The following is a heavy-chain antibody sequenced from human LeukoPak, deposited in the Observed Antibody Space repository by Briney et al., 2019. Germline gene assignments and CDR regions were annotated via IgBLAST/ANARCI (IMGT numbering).Heavy chain of an antibody. CDR2: INPNSGGT. D-gene: IGHD2-2*01. Sequence: AASVKVSCKASGYTFTGYYMHWVRQAPGQGLEWMGWINPNSGGTNYAQKFQGRVTMTRDTSISTAYMELSRLRSDDTAVYYCARDLGIVVVADWFDPWGQGTLSPSPQ. V-gene: IGHV1-2*02. CDR3: ARDLGIVVVADWFDP. J-gene: IGHJ5*02. CDR1: GYTFTGYY.